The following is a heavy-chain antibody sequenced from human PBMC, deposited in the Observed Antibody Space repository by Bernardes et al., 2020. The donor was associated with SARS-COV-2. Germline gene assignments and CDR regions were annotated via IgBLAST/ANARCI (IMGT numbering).Heavy chain of an antibody. CDR2: IYPGYSET. CDR3: SGAGGQFVNWFDP. V-gene: IGHV5-51*01. Sequence: GESLKISCKGSGYSFTTYWLGWVRQMPGKGLEWMGIIYPGYSETRYSPSFQGQVIIPADKSISTAYLQWSSLKASDTAIYYCSGAGGQFVNWFDPWGQGTLVTVSS. J-gene: IGHJ5*02. CDR1: GYSFTTYW. D-gene: IGHD3-10*01.